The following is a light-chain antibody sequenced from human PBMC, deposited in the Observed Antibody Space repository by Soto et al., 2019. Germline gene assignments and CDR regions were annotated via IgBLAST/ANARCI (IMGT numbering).Light chain of an antibody. CDR1: GSNIGSNT. J-gene: IGLJ1*01. CDR2: SND. CDR3: AAWDDSLNGPKYV. V-gene: IGLV1-44*01. Sequence: QSVLTQPPSASGTLGQRVAISCSGSGSNIGSNTVNWYQQVPGTAPKLLFYSNDQRPSGVPDRFSGSKSGTSASLAISGLQSEDEADYYCAAWDDSLNGPKYVFGTGTKLTVL.